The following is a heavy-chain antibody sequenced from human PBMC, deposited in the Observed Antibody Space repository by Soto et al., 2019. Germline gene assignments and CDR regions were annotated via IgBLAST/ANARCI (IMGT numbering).Heavy chain of an antibody. V-gene: IGHV4-31*03. CDR2: IYYSGST. CDR1: GGSISSGGYY. Sequence: QVQLQESGPGLVKPSQTLSLTCTVSGGSISSGGYYWSWIRQHPGKGLEWIGYIYYSGSTYYNPSLKTRVTISVDTSKNQFSLKLSSATTADTAVYYCARETFYYGSGMGEFAPWGQGTLVTVSS. J-gene: IGHJ5*02. D-gene: IGHD3-10*01. CDR3: ARETFYYGSGMGEFAP.